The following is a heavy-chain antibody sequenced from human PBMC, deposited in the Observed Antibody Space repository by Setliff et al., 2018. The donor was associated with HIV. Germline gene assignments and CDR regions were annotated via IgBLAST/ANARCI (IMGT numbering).Heavy chain of an antibody. CDR3: ARETNSGDIVMVGQLSGAFDI. V-gene: IGHV3-48*01. Sequence: PGGSLRLSCSASGLTFRSAWMSWVRQAPGKGLEWVSYITSSSDTIYYADSVKGRFTISRDNARNSLYLQMNSLRAEDTAVYYCARETNSGDIVMVGQLSGAFDIWGQGTMVTVSS. D-gene: IGHD2-15*01. CDR2: ITSSSDTI. J-gene: IGHJ3*02. CDR1: GLTFRSAW.